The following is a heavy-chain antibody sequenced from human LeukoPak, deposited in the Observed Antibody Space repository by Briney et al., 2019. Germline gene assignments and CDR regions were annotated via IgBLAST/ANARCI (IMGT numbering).Heavy chain of an antibody. V-gene: IGHV4-4*07. Sequence: PSETLSLTCTVSGDFITAYYWSWIRQPAGKGLEWIGRISSSGSTNYNPSLKSRVTISVDTSKNQFSLKLSSVTAADTAVYFCARGPYSYDSSGAFDIWGQGTMVTVSS. CDR1: GDFITAYY. D-gene: IGHD3-22*01. CDR2: ISSSGST. CDR3: ARGPYSYDSSGAFDI. J-gene: IGHJ3*02.